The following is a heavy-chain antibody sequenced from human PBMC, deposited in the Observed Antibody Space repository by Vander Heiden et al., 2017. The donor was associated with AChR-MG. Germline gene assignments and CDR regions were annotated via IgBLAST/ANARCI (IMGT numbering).Heavy chain of an antibody. Sequence: QVQLQESGPGLVKPSGTLSLTCAVSGGSISSSNWWSWVRQPPGKGLEWSGEIYHSGSTNYNPSLKSRVTISVDKSKNQFSLKLSSVTAADTAVYYCARDGKNSGSSTAFDIWGQGTMVTVSS. D-gene: IGHD1-26*01. CDR1: GGSISSSNW. J-gene: IGHJ3*02. CDR2: IYHSGST. CDR3: ARDGKNSGSSTAFDI. V-gene: IGHV4-4*02.